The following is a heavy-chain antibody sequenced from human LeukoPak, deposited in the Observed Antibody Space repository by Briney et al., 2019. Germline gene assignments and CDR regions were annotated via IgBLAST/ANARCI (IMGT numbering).Heavy chain of an antibody. J-gene: IGHJ4*02. CDR2: IHIGGGT. CDR3: ARHRELGL. V-gene: IGHV3-66*04. Sequence: HPGGSLRLSCAASGFTVINENINWVRQAPGKGLEWVSIIHIGGGTNYADFVKGRFTISRGNSKNTVYLQMNSLRVEDTAVYYCARHRELGLWGQGTLVSVSS. CDR1: GFTVINEN. D-gene: IGHD1-26*01.